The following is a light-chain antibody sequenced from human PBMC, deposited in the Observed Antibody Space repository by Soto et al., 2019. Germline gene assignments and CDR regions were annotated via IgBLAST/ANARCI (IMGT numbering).Light chain of an antibody. Sequence: DIQMTQSPPTLSASVGDRVTITCRASQSVDNWLAWYQQKPGKAPELLIYDAFSLKSGVSSRFSGSRSGTEFALTISSLQPEDFATYYCQQSYSTLRTFGGGTKVEIK. V-gene: IGKV1-5*01. CDR3: QQSYSTLRT. CDR2: DAF. J-gene: IGKJ4*01. CDR1: QSVDNW.